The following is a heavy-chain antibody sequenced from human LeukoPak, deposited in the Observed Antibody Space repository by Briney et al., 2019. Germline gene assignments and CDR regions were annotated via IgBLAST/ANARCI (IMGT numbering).Heavy chain of an antibody. CDR3: ARGHIVVVPAAPSGLIPNMDV. J-gene: IGHJ6*02. CDR1: GYTFTSYG. V-gene: IGHV1-18*01. CDR2: ISAYNGNT. Sequence: ASVKVSCKASGYTFTSYGISWVRQAPGQGLEWMGWISAYNGNTNYAQKLQGRVTMTTDTSTSTAYMELRSLRSDDTAVYYCARGHIVVVPAAPSGLIPNMDVWGQGTTVTVSS. D-gene: IGHD2-2*01.